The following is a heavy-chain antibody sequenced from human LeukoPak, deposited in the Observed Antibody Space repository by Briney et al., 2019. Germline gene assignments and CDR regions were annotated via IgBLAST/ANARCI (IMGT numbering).Heavy chain of an antibody. J-gene: IGHJ3*02. D-gene: IGHD3-10*01. Sequence: PGGSLRLSCAASGFTFSSYEMNWVRQAPGKGLEWVSSISSSSSYIYYADSVKGRFTISRDNAKNSLYLQMNSLRAEDTAVYYCARTMVRGVRYDAFDIWGQGTMVTVSS. CDR2: ISSSSSYI. CDR1: GFTFSSYE. CDR3: ARTMVRGVRYDAFDI. V-gene: IGHV3-21*01.